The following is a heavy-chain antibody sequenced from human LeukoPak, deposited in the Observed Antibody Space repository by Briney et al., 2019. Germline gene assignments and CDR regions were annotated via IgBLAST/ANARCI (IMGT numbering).Heavy chain of an antibody. V-gene: IGHV3-66*01. CDR1: GFTVSSYA. J-gene: IGHJ4*02. Sequence: GGSLRLSCAASGFTVSSYAMTWVRQAPGKGLEWVSVIYSGGTTYYADSVKDRFTISRDNSKNTLYLQMNSLRAEDTAVYYCARDRGGSRSDCWGQGTLVTVSS. D-gene: IGHD6-13*01. CDR2: IYSGGTT. CDR3: ARDRGGSRSDC.